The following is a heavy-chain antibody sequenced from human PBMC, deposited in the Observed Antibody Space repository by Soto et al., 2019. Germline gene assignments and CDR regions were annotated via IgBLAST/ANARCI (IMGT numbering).Heavy chain of an antibody. Sequence: QVQLVQSGDEVKKPGASVKVSCKDSGYIFVNYGIAWVRQAPGQGLEWMGWISPYTGNTHSATKVQGRLTMTTDTSTSTAYMDLGSLTPDDTAVYYCVMVDNYVTPTPQDVWGQGTTVTVSS. J-gene: IGHJ6*02. D-gene: IGHD3-16*01. CDR3: VMVDNYVTPTPQDV. CDR1: GYIFVNYG. V-gene: IGHV1-18*01. CDR2: ISPYTGNT.